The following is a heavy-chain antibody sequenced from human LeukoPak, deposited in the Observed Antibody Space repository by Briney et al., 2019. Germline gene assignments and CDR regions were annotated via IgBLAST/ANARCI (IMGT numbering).Heavy chain of an antibody. V-gene: IGHV1-18*01. Sequence: ASVKVSCKASGYTFPSYGISWVRQAPGQGLEWMGWISAYNGNINYAQKLQGRVTMTTDTSTSTAYMELRCLRSDDTAVYCCARDRGVFRSPMRFGLNYAYYWGQGTLVTVSS. CDR3: ARDRGVFRSPMRFGLNYAYY. D-gene: IGHD3-10*01. CDR1: GYTFPSYG. CDR2: ISAYNGNI. J-gene: IGHJ4*02.